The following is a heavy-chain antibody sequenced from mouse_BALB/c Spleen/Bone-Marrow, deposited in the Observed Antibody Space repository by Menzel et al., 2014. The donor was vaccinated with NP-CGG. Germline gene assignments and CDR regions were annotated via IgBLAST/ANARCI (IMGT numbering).Heavy chain of an antibody. J-gene: IGHJ4*01. Sequence: VQLQQSGAELVKPGASVKLSCTGSGFNSKDTYMHWVKQRPEQGLEWIGRIDPANGSTRYDPKFQGKATITADTSSNTAYLQLSSLTSGDTAVYYCARWEYYAMDYWGQGTSVTVSS. V-gene: IGHV14-3*02. CDR3: ARWEYYAMDY. D-gene: IGHD4-1*01. CDR2: IDPANGST. CDR1: GFNSKDTY.